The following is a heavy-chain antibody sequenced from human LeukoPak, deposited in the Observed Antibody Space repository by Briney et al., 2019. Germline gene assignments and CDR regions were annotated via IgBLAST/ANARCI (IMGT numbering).Heavy chain of an antibody. J-gene: IGHJ4*02. Sequence: SETLSLTCNVSGASMSSNYWSWIREPPGKGLEWIGYIYHSGNTNYSPSLESRVTMSVDESKNQFSLRVHFVSAADTAVYYCASTRRAAVAGRFDSWGQGTLVTVSS. CDR1: GASMSSNY. CDR2: IYHSGNT. V-gene: IGHV4-4*09. CDR3: ASTRRAAVAGRFDS. D-gene: IGHD6-19*01.